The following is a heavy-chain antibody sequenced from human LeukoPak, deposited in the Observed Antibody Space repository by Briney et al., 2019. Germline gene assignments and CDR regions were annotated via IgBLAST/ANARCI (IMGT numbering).Heavy chain of an antibody. CDR1: GFTFSSYS. Sequence: GGSLRLSCADSGFTFSSYSMKWVRQAPGKGLEWVSSISNGSKYIYNADSVKGRFTISRDNAKNSLYLQMNSLRAEDTAVYYCARALSYSYGSMDFWGQGTLVIVSS. CDR3: ARALSYSYGSMDF. J-gene: IGHJ4*02. V-gene: IGHV3-21*01. D-gene: IGHD5-18*01. CDR2: ISNGSKYI.